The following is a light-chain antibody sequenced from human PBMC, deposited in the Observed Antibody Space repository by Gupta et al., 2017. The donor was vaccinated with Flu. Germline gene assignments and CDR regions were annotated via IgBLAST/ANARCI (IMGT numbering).Light chain of an antibody. V-gene: IGKV1-39*01. Sequence: DIQMIQSPSSLSASVGDRLTITCRASQSVRVYVNWYQQRPGKAPQLLISYGSNLHSGVPSRFSGSGSGTDFTLTISKLQPEDSATYYCHQAFRDPLTFGGGTKMDIK. CDR2: YGS. CDR1: QSVRVY. CDR3: HQAFRDPLT. J-gene: IGKJ4*01.